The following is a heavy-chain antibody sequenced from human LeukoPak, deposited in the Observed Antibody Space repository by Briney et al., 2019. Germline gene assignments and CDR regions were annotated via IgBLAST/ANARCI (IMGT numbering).Heavy chain of an antibody. CDR2: IYSGGST. V-gene: IGHV3-53*01. CDR1: GFTVSSKY. Sequence: PGGSLRLSCAASGFTVSSKYMSWVRQAPGKGLEWVSVIYSGGSTYYADSVKGRFTISRDNSKNTLYLQMNSLRAEDTAVYYCARAVEYYYYGMDVWGKGTTVTVSS. J-gene: IGHJ6*04. CDR3: ARAVEYYYYGMDV. D-gene: IGHD6-19*01.